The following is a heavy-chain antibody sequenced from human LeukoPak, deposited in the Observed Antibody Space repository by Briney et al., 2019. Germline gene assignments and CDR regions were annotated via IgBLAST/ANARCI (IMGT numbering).Heavy chain of an antibody. CDR3: ATALNRLGELSGLDY. CDR1: GYTFTSYY. Sequence: ASVKVSCKASGYTFTSYYMHWVRQAPGQGLEWMGIINPSGGSTSYAQKFQGRVTMTRNMSTSTVYMELSSLRSEDTAVYYCATALNRLGELSGLDYWGQGTLVTVSS. CDR2: INPSGGST. J-gene: IGHJ4*02. V-gene: IGHV1-46*01. D-gene: IGHD3-16*02.